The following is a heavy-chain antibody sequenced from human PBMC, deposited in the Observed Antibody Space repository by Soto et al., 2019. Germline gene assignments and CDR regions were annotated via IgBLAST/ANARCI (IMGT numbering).Heavy chain of an antibody. CDR2: ISSSSSYI. D-gene: IGHD6-13*01. J-gene: IGHJ3*02. Sequence: PGGSLRLSCAASGFTFSSYSMNWVRQAPGKGLEWVSSISSSSSYINYAESVKGRFTISRDNAKNTLYLQMNSLRAEDTAVYYCVRGGYMHACDIWGQGTMVTVSS. CDR3: VRGGYMHACDI. V-gene: IGHV3-21*01. CDR1: GFTFSSYS.